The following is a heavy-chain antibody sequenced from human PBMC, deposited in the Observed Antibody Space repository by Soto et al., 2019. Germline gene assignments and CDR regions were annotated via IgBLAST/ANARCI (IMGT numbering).Heavy chain of an antibody. J-gene: IGHJ4*02. CDR3: ARWGTTGGLDV. Sequence: QVQLVESGGGVVQPGTSLRLSCVGSGFTFRSYVIHWVRQAPGKGLEWVALISYDGSNNFYGDSVKGRFTISRDNSRNTVELQMDSLSLDDTALYYCARWGTTGGLDVWGQGTLVSVSS. V-gene: IGHV3-30*03. D-gene: IGHD3-16*01. CDR2: ISYDGSNN. CDR1: GFTFRSYV.